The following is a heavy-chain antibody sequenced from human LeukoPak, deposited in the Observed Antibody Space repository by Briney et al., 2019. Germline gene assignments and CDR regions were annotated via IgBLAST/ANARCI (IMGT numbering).Heavy chain of an antibody. CDR3: ARDSGSSGDPYFDY. Sequence: GASVKVSCKASGGTFSSYAISWVRQAPGQGLEWMGGIIPIFGTANYAQKFQGRVTITADESTSTAYMELSSLRSEDTAVYYYARDSGSSGDPYFDYWGQGTLVTVSS. CDR1: GGTFSSYA. CDR2: IIPIFGTA. V-gene: IGHV1-69*01. D-gene: IGHD1-26*01. J-gene: IGHJ4*02.